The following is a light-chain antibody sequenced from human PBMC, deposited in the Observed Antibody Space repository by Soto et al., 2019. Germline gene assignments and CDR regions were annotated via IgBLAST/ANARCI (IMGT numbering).Light chain of an antibody. CDR1: SSDIGTYDY. V-gene: IGLV2-8*01. CDR3: SAYTARSTLV. CDR2: EVS. J-gene: IGLJ3*02. Sequence: QSVLTQPPSASGSPGQSVTISCTGTSSDIGTYDYVSWYQHLPDKAPKLIIYEVSKRPSGVPDRFSGSKSGNTASLTVSGLQAEDEGDYYCSAYTARSTLVFGGGTKVTVL.